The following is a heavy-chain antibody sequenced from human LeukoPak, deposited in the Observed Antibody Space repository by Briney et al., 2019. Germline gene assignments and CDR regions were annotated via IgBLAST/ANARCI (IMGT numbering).Heavy chain of an antibody. J-gene: IGHJ4*02. Sequence: SETLSLTCAVHGGSFSGYYWSWIRQPPGKGLEWIGEINHSGSTNYDPSLKSRVTISVDTSKNQFSLKLSSVTAADTAVYYCARGEFTYYYDRSCPAGYWGQGTLVTVSS. V-gene: IGHV4-34*01. CDR2: INHSGST. D-gene: IGHD3-22*01. CDR1: GGSFSGYY. CDR3: ARGEFTYYYDRSCPAGY.